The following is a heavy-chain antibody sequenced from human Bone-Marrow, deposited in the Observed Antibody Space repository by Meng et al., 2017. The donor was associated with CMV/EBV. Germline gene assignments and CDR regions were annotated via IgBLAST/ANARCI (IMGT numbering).Heavy chain of an antibody. J-gene: IGHJ3*02. D-gene: IGHD1-26*01. V-gene: IGHV4-31*03. CDR1: GGSISSGGYY. CDR3: AMMGGHAFDI. CDR2: IYYSGST. Sequence: SETLSLTCTVPGGSISSGGYYWSWIRQHPGKGLEWIGYIYYSGSTYYNPSLKSRVTISVDTSKNQFSLKLSSVTAADTAVYYCAMMGGHAFDIWGQGTMVTVSS.